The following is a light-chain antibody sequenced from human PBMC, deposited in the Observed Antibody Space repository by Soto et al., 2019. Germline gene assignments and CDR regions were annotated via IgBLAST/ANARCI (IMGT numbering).Light chain of an antibody. CDR2: DAT. CDR1: QIIARW. Sequence: DIQMTQSPSTLSASIGDSVTLTCRASQIIARWLAWYQQKPGKAPNLVIYDATKLQSGVPSRFSATASGAEFTLTISGLQAEDFATYYCLQYNTFPHSFGQGTRV. J-gene: IGKJ2*03. CDR3: LQYNTFPHS. V-gene: IGKV1-5*01.